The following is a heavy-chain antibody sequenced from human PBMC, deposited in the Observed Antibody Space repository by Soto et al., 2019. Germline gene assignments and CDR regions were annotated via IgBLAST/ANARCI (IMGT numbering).Heavy chain of an antibody. J-gene: IGHJ4*02. CDR1: GGSIASYS. Sequence: SETLSLTCSVTGGSIASYSWSWIRQPPGKGLEWIGYIHNSGGTNYTPSLRSRVTISVDTSKNQFSLKLTSVTAADTAVYYCAAATVTTISLDYWGQGTLVTVSS. D-gene: IGHD4-17*01. V-gene: IGHV4-59*12. CDR2: IHNSGGT. CDR3: AAATVTTISLDY.